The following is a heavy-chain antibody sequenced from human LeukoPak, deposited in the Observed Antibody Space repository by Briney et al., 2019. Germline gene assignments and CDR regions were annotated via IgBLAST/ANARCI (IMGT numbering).Heavy chain of an antibody. Sequence: GRSLRLSCAASKFTFSTYDMHWVRQAPGKGLEWVAVISYDGSSKYYADSVKGRFTISRDNFKNTLYVQMNSLRTEDTAIYYCAKGPDSSGYYSLDYWGQGTLVTVSS. CDR3: AKGPDSSGYYSLDY. J-gene: IGHJ4*02. V-gene: IGHV3-30*18. D-gene: IGHD3-22*01. CDR1: KFTFSTYD. CDR2: ISYDGSSK.